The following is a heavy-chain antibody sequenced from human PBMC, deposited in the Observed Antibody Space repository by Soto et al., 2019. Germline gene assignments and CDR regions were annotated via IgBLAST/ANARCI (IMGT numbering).Heavy chain of an antibody. CDR1: GGSISSSSYY. J-gene: IGHJ3*02. CDR3: ARPQYDFWSGYSGVGVAFDI. CDR2: IYYSGST. D-gene: IGHD3-3*01. Sequence: LSLTCTVSGGSISSSSYYWGWIRQPPGKGLEWIGSIYYSGSTYYNPSLKSRVTISVDTSKNQFSLKLSSVTAADTAVYYCARPQYDFWSGYSGVGVAFDIWGQGTMVTVSS. V-gene: IGHV4-39*01.